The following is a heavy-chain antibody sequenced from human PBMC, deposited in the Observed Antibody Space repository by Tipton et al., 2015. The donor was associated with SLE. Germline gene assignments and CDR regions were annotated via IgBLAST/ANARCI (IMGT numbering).Heavy chain of an antibody. V-gene: IGHV1-69*09. CDR2: IIPILGIA. Sequence: QLVQSGPEVKKPGSSVKVSCKASGGTFSSYAISWVRQAPGQGLEWMGRIIPILGIANYAQKFQGRVTITADKSTSTAYMELSSLRSEDTAVYYCARHCWDSSGYYFDYWGQGTLVTVSS. D-gene: IGHD3-22*01. CDR3: ARHCWDSSGYYFDY. CDR1: GGTFSSYA. J-gene: IGHJ4*02.